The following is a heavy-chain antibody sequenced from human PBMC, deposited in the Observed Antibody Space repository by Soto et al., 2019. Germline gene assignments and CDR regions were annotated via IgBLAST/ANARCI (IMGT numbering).Heavy chain of an antibody. CDR3: ARTSRREYCSGASCYNSWFDP. Sequence: SETLSLTCIVSGDSISSSSYYWGWIRQPPGKGLEWIAIIYKSGTTYFNQSLKGRVTISVDTSKNQLSLQLSSVTAADTAVYYCARTSRREYCSGASCYNSWFDPWGQGTLVTVSS. V-gene: IGHV4-39*01. CDR2: IYKSGTT. J-gene: IGHJ5*02. D-gene: IGHD2-15*01. CDR1: GDSISSSSYY.